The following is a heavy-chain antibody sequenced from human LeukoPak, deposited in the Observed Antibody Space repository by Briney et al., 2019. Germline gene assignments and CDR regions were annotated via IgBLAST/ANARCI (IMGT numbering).Heavy chain of an antibody. CDR3: ARTYYYASSGYPGY. Sequence: GGSLRLSCAASGFTFSSYEMNWVRQAPGKGLEWVSYISSSGSTIYYADSVKGRFTISRDNAKNSLYLQMNSLRADDTAVYYCARTYYYASSGYPGYWGQGTLVTVSS. CDR1: GFTFSSYE. J-gene: IGHJ4*02. CDR2: ISSSGSTI. V-gene: IGHV3-48*03. D-gene: IGHD3-22*01.